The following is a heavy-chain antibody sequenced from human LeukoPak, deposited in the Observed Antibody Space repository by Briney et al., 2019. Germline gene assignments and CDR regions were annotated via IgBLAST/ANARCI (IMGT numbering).Heavy chain of an antibody. CDR3: ARVKAGGVYSYGHYYYYYYMDV. D-gene: IGHD5-18*01. CDR2: ISSSGTYI. V-gene: IGHV3-21*04. Sequence: GGSLRLSCAASGFTFSRFSMNWVRQAPGKGLEWVSSISSSGTYIYYADSVKGRFTISRDSAKNSLYLQMNSLRAEDTAVYYCARVKAGGVYSYGHYYYYYYMDVWGKGTTVTISS. J-gene: IGHJ6*03. CDR1: GFTFSRFS.